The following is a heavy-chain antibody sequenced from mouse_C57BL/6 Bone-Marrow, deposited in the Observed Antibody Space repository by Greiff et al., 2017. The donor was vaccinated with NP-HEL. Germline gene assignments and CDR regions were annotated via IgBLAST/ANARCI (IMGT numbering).Heavy chain of an antibody. V-gene: IGHV1-69*01. D-gene: IGHD2-3*01. J-gene: IGHJ4*01. Sequence: QVQLQQPGAELVMPGASVKLSCKASGYTFTSYWMHWVKQRPGQGLEWIGEIDPSDSYTNYNQKFKGKSTLTVDKSSSTAYIQLSSLTSEDSAVYYCARDGYYPYYYAMDYWGQGTSVTVSS. CDR1: GYTFTSYW. CDR3: ARDGYYPYYYAMDY. CDR2: IDPSDSYT.